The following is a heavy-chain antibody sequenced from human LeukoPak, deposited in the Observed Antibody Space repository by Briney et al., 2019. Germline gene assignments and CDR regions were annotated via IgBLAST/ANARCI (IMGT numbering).Heavy chain of an antibody. J-gene: IGHJ4*02. D-gene: IGHD6-19*01. Sequence: GGSLRLSCAASGFTFSSYGMHWVRQAPGKGLEWVAVISYDGSNKYYADSVKGRFTISRDNSKNTLYLQMNSLRAEDTAVYYCAKETRGYSSGWYIPDFDYWGQGTLATVSS. CDR1: GFTFSSYG. CDR2: ISYDGSNK. V-gene: IGHV3-30*18. CDR3: AKETRGYSSGWYIPDFDY.